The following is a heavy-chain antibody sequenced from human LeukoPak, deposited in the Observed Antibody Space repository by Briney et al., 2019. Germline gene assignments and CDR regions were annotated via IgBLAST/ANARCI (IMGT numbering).Heavy chain of an antibody. J-gene: IGHJ6*02. CDR2: ISWNSGSI. CDR3: AKDLLYGGNSYYYGMDV. Sequence: GGSLRLSCAASGFTFDDYAMHWVRQAPGKGLEWVSGISWNSGSIGYADSVKGRFTISKDNAKNSLYLQMNSLRAEDTALYYCAKDLLYGGNSYYYGMDVWGQGTTVTVSS. D-gene: IGHD4-23*01. CDR1: GFTFDDYA. V-gene: IGHV3-9*01.